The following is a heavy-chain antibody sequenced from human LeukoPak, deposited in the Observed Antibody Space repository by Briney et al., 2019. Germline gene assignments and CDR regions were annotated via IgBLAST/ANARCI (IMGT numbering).Heavy chain of an antibody. CDR1: GYAFTYYY. CDR2: ISAYNGNT. V-gene: IGHV1-18*04. D-gene: IGHD1-14*01. Sequence: ASVKVSCKASGYAFTYYYIHWVRQAPGQGLEWMGWISAYNGNTNYAQKLQGRVTMTTDTSTSTAYMELRSLRSDDTAVYYCARDHTRNDYWGQGTLVTVSS. J-gene: IGHJ4*02. CDR3: ARDHTRNDY.